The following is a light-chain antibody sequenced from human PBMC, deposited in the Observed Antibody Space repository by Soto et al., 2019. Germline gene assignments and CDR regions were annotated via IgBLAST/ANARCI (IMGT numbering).Light chain of an antibody. CDR3: SSYTSSSTPLYV. Sequence: QSALTQPASVSGSPGQSITISCTGTSSDVGGYNYVSWYQQHPGKAPKLMIYDVSNRPSGVSNRFSGSKSGNTASLTISGLQAEDEGDYCCSSYTSSSTPLYVFGTGTKLTVL. CDR1: SSDVGGYNY. J-gene: IGLJ1*01. CDR2: DVS. V-gene: IGLV2-14*01.